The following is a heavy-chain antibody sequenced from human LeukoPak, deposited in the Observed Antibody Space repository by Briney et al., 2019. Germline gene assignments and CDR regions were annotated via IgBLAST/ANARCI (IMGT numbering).Heavy chain of an antibody. CDR2: IYYSGTT. CDR1: GGSISSSHYY. D-gene: IGHD3-10*01. CDR3: ARQSSDYYYYYIDV. J-gene: IGHJ6*03. V-gene: IGHV4-39*01. Sequence: SETLSLTCTVSGGSISSSHYYCGWIRPPPGKGLGWIGSIYYSGTTYYNPSLESRVTMSDDTSKNRFSLMLTSVTAADTAVYYCARQSSDYYYYYIDVWGEGTTVIVSS.